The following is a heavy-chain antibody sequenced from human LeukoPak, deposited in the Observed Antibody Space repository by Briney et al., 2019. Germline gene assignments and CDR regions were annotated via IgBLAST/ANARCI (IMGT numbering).Heavy chain of an antibody. D-gene: IGHD6-19*01. CDR2: ISSSSSYI. V-gene: IGHV3-21*01. CDR1: GFTFSSYS. CDR3: ARDYLFYGSGPPGYYFDY. J-gene: IGHJ4*02. Sequence: MSGGSLRLSCAASGFTFSSYSMNWVRQAPGKGLEWVSSISSSSSYIYYADSVKGRFTISRDNAKNSLYLQMNSLRAEDTAMYYCARDYLFYGSGPPGYYFDYWGQGTLVTVSS.